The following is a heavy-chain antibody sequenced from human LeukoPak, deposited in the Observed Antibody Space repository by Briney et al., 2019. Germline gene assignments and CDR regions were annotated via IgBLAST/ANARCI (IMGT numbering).Heavy chain of an antibody. D-gene: IGHD3-22*01. J-gene: IGHJ4*02. CDR3: ARHYDSSGGLGGSFDY. CDR2: MFYSGST. Sequence: PSETLSLTSTVSGGSISSSSYYWGWIRQPPGKGLEWIGSMFYSGSTYYNPSLKSRVTISVDTSKNQFSLRLSSVTAADTAVYYCARHYDSSGGLGGSFDYWGQGTLVTVSS. V-gene: IGHV4-39*01. CDR1: GGSISSSSYY.